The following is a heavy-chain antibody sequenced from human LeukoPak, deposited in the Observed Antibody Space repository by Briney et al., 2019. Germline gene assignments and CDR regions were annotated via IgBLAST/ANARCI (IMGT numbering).Heavy chain of an antibody. CDR2: ISYDGSNK. J-gene: IGHJ5*02. V-gene: IGHV3-30*18. CDR1: GFTFSSYG. D-gene: IGHD2-2*02. CDR3: AKDLGVVVPAAIKGGNWFDP. Sequence: GGSLRLSCAASGFTFSSYGMHWVRQAPGKGLEWVAVISYDGSNKYYADSVKGRFTISRDNSKNTLYLQMNSLRAEDTAVYYCAKDLGVVVPAAIKGGNWFDPWGQGTLVTVSS.